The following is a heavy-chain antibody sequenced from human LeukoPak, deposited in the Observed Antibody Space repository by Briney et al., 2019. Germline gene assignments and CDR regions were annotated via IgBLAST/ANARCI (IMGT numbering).Heavy chain of an antibody. J-gene: IGHJ5*02. Sequence: PSETLSLTCAVSRGSICGSNWWTWVRQPPGKGLEWIGEIFHSGSTNYNPSLKSRVTISVDKSKNQFSLKLNSVTAADTAVYYCARGGNKWELDNWFDPWGQGTLVTVSS. CDR1: RGSICGSNW. D-gene: IGHD1-26*01. V-gene: IGHV4-4*02. CDR3: ARGGNKWELDNWFDP. CDR2: IFHSGST.